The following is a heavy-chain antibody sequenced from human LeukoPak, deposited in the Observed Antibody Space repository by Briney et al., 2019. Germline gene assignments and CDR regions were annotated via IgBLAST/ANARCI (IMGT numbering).Heavy chain of an antibody. J-gene: IGHJ4*02. V-gene: IGHV3-9*01. CDR1: GFRFDDYA. D-gene: IGHD3-22*01. CDR2: ISKNSDNV. CDR3: ARSTNSSGYYSFGY. Sequence: SLRLSCAASGFRFDDYAMHWVRQAPGKGLEWVSGISKNSDNVDYAESVKGRFTISRDNSKNTLYLQMNSLRAEDTAVYYCARSTNSSGYYSFGYWGQGTLVTVSS.